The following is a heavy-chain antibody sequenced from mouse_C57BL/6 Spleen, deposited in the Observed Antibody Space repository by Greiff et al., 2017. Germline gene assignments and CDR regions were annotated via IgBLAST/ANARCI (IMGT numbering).Heavy chain of an antibody. CDR3: ARGGYYGSSGDAMDY. D-gene: IGHD1-1*01. V-gene: IGHV1-69*01. Sequence: QVQLQQPGAELVMPGASVKLSCKASGYTFTSYWMHWVKQRPGQGLEWIGEIDPYDSYTNYNQKFKGKSKLTVDKSSSTAYMQLSSLTSEDSAVYYGARGGYYGSSGDAMDYWGQGTSVTVSS. J-gene: IGHJ4*01. CDR2: IDPYDSYT. CDR1: GYTFTSYW.